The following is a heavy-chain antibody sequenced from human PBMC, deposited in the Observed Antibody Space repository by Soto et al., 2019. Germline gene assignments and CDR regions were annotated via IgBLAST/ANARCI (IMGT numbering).Heavy chain of an antibody. J-gene: IGHJ6*02. Sequence: TLFLTCTVSGCSIRSGDYYWSWIRQPPGKGLEWIGYIYYSGSTYYNPSLNGRVTISVDTSKNQISLKLSSLTAADTAVYYSARRGTYGSEKYGVDCWCQGTTVTVS. V-gene: IGHV4-30-4*01. CDR3: ARRGTYGSEKYGVDC. CDR2: IYYSGST. D-gene: IGHD3-10*01. CDR1: GCSIRSGDYY.